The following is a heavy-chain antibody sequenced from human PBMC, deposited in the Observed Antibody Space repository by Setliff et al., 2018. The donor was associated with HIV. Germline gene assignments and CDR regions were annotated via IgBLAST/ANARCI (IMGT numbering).Heavy chain of an antibody. D-gene: IGHD1-7*01. Sequence: SETLSLTCAVFDGSRSGIHWSWIRQPPGKGLEWIAEINFGGGTNHNPSLKSRVTISVDTSKSHVSLMLRSVTAADTAVYYCARAGNYGAFDGLDIWGQGTMVTVSS. CDR3: ARAGNYGAFDGLDI. CDR1: DGSRSGIH. J-gene: IGHJ3*02. CDR2: INFGGGT. V-gene: IGHV4-34*01.